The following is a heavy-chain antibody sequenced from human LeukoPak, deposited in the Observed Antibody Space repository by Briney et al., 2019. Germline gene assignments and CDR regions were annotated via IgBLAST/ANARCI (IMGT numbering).Heavy chain of an antibody. CDR2: ISGSGGST. D-gene: IGHD2-2*01. CDR3: ASRPGVVVPAGAPSPPYYYYYGMDV. CDR1: GFTFSSYA. J-gene: IGHJ6*02. Sequence: PGGSLRLSCAASGFTFSSYAMSWVRQAPGKGLEWVSAISGSGGSTYYADSVKGRFTISRDNSKNTLYLQMSSLRAEDTAVYYCASRPGVVVPAGAPSPPYYYYYGMDVWGQGTTVTVSS. V-gene: IGHV3-23*01.